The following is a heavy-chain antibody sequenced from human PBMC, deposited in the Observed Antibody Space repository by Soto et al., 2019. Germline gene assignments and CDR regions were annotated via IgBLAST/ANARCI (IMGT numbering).Heavy chain of an antibody. V-gene: IGHV4-34*01. CDR2: INHSGST. J-gene: IGHJ6*02. CDR3: ARLRTYYDFWSGSYYYYGMDV. CDR1: GGSFSGYY. D-gene: IGHD3-3*01. Sequence: KPSETLSLPCTVYGGSFSGYYWSWIRQPPGKGLEWIGEINHSGSTNYNPSLKSRVTISVDTSKNQFSLKLSSVTAADTAVYYCARLRTYYDFWSGSYYYYGMDVWGQGTTVTVSS.